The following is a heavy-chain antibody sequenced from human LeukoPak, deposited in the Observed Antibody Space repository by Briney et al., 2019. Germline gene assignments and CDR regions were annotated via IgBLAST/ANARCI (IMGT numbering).Heavy chain of an antibody. D-gene: IGHD2-15*01. CDR3: AKIRSEVVVAATNY. CDR2: VSGSGGRT. Sequence: GGSLRLSCAASGFTFSSYAMSWVRQAPGKGLEWVSAVSGSGGRTYYADSVKGRFTISRDNSKDTLFLQMDSLRAEDTAVYYCAKIRSEVVVAATNYWGQGTLVSVSS. CDR1: GFTFSSYA. V-gene: IGHV3-23*01. J-gene: IGHJ4*02.